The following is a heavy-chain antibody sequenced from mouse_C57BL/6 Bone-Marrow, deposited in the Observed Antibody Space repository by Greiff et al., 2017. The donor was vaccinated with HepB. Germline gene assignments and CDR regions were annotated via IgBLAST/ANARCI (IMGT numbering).Heavy chain of an antibody. CDR1: GFNIKDYY. CDR2: IDPEDGET. J-gene: IGHJ4*01. Sequence: EVKLMESGAELVKPGASVKLSCTASGFNIKDYYMHWVKQRTEQGLEWIGRIDPEDGETKYAPKFQGKATITADTSSNTAYLQLSSLTSEDTAVYYCAVYYDYDVDYAMDYWGQGTSVTVSS. CDR3: AVYYDYDVDYAMDY. V-gene: IGHV14-2*01. D-gene: IGHD2-4*01.